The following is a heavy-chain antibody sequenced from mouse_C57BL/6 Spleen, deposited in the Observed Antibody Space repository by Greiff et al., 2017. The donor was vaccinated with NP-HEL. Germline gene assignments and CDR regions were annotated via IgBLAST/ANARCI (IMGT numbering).Heavy chain of an antibody. J-gene: IGHJ4*01. Sequence: VKLMESGPELVKPGASVKISCKASGYAFSSSWMNWVKQRPGKGLEWIGRIYPGDGDTNYNGKFKGKATLTADKSSSTAYMQLSSLTSEDSAVYFCAIDSSGYSYYYAMDYWGQGTSVTVSS. V-gene: IGHV1-82*01. CDR3: AIDSSGYSYYYAMDY. CDR1: GYAFSSSW. CDR2: IYPGDGDT. D-gene: IGHD3-2*02.